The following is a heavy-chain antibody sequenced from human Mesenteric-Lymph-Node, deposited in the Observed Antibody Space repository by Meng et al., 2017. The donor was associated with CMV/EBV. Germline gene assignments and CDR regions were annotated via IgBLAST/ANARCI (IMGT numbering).Heavy chain of an antibody. CDR1: GGSITSPTHR. CDR2: IFYSGGT. CDR3: VRHYGSSFDY. V-gene: IGHV4-39*01. D-gene: IGHD1-26*01. J-gene: IGHJ4*02. Sequence: TCTVSGGSITSPTHRWGWIRQPPGKGLEWIGNIFYSGGTHYNPSLNSRVTISADSSKSQFTLKLSSVTAADTAIYYCVRHYGSSFDYWGQGTLVTVSS.